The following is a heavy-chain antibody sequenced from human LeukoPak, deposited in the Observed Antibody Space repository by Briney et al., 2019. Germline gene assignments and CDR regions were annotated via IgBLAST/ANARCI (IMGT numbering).Heavy chain of an antibody. CDR1: GFTFSSYE. CDR2: ISSSGSTI. Sequence: PGGSLRLSCVASGFTFSSYEMNWVRQAPGKGLEWVSYISSSGSTIYYADSVKGRFTISRDNAKNSLYLQMNSLRAEDTAVYYCARVDTLGSSWGQGTLVTVSS. D-gene: IGHD6-13*01. J-gene: IGHJ4*02. CDR3: ARVDTLGSS. V-gene: IGHV3-48*03.